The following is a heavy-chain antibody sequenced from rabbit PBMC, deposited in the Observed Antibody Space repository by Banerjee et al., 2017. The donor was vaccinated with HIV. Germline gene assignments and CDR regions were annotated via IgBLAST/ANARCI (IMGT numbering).Heavy chain of an antibody. D-gene: IGHD4-1*01. V-gene: IGHV1S40*01. CDR2: INTSSGNT. J-gene: IGHJ3*01. CDR1: GFSFSNKYV. Sequence: QSLEESGGDLVKPEGSLTLTCTASGFSFSNKYVMCWVRQAPGKGLEWIACINTSSGNTVYASWAKGRFTISKTSSTTVTLQMTSLTAADTATYFCVRESGSGWGWGTRLDLWGQGTLVTVS. CDR3: VRESGSGWGWGTRLDL.